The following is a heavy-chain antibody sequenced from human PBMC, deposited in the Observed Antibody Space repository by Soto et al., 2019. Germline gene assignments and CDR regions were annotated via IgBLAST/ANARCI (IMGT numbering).Heavy chain of an antibody. J-gene: IGHJ4*02. V-gene: IGHV3-33*01. CDR3: ARFYSGSYYYFDY. CDR1: GFPFSIYG. D-gene: IGHD1-26*01. CDR2: IWYDGTNK. Sequence: GGSLRLSCAASGFPFSIYGMHLVRQAPGKGLEWVAVIWYDGTNKYYADSVKGRFTISRDNSKNTLFLQMNSLRAEDTAVYYCARFYSGSYYYFDYWGQGKVFTVSS.